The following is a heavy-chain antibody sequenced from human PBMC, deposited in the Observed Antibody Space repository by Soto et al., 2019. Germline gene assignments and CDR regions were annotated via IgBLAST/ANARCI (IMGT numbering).Heavy chain of an antibody. CDR2: ISSSSSTI. J-gene: IGHJ4*02. V-gene: IGHV3-48*02. D-gene: IGHD6-19*01. CDR3: ARDRSSGLVDY. Sequence: EVQLVESGGGLVQPGGSLRLSCAASGFTFSSYSMNWVRQAPGKGLEWVSYISSSSSTIYYADSVKGRFTISRDNAKNSLYLQMNSLRDGDTAVYYCARDRSSGLVDYWGQGILVTVSS. CDR1: GFTFSSYS.